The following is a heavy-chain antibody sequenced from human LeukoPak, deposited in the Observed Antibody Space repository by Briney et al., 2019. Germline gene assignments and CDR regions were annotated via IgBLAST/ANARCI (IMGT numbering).Heavy chain of an antibody. CDR1: GYTFTSYY. V-gene: IGHV1-46*01. J-gene: IGHJ3*02. D-gene: IGHD3-10*01. CDR3: ARVASSGNDAFDI. Sequence: ASVKASCKASGYTFTSYYIHWVRQAPGQGLEWTGIINPSGGSTSYAQKFQGRVTMTRDTSTSTVYMELSSLRSEDTAVYYCARVASSGNDAFDIWGQGTMVTVSS. CDR2: INPSGGST.